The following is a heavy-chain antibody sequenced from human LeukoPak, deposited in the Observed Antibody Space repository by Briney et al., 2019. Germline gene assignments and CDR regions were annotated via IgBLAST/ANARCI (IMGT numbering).Heavy chain of an antibody. D-gene: IGHD5-18*01. Sequence: GGSLRLSCAASGFIFSDYHMHWVRQAPGKGLEWVAFMHYDRRTKYYADSVKGRSTISRDNSRNTVYLQMNSLRAEDTAVYYCANDLGWIQLNLGRGQGTLVTVSS. V-gene: IGHV3-30*02. CDR1: GFIFSDYH. J-gene: IGHJ4*02. CDR2: MHYDRRTK. CDR3: ANDLGWIQLNLG.